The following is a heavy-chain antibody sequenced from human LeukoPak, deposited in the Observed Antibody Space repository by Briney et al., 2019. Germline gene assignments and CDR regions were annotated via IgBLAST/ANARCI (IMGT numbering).Heavy chain of an antibody. CDR2: IYDSGST. V-gene: IGHV4-61*05. D-gene: IGHD3-16*01. Sequence: SETLSLTCTVSGGSISGTDLCWSWIRQPPGKGLEWIGYIYDSGSTNYNPSLRSRVPISVDTSKNQFSLKLSSVTAADTAVYYCSRLGPFGGGSFDIWGQGTMVPVSS. J-gene: IGHJ3*02. CDR1: GGSISGTDLC. CDR3: SRLGPFGGGSFDI.